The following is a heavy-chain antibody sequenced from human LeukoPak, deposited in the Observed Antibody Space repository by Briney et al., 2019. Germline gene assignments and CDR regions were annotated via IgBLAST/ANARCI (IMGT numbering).Heavy chain of an antibody. CDR2: ISSSSSYI. D-gene: IGHD3-16*01. Sequence: GGSLRLSCAASGFTLSSYRMNWVRQAPGKGREWVSSISSSSSYIYYADSVKGRFTISRDKAKNSLYLQMNSLRAEDTAVYYCAKDDNYIRFLSWGQGTLVTVSS. V-gene: IGHV3-21*01. J-gene: IGHJ5*02. CDR1: GFTLSSYR. CDR3: AKDDNYIRFLS.